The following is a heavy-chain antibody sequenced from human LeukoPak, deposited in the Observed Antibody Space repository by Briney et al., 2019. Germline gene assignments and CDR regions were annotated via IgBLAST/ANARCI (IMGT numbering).Heavy chain of an antibody. CDR3: AKRPGGFFFDY. J-gene: IGHJ4*02. Sequence: PGGSLRLSCATSGFTFSSFAMSWVRQAPGKGLEWVSAISGSGSSTYYADSVKGRFTISRDNSKNTLYLQMNSLRAEDTAVYYCAKRPGGFFFDYWGQGTLVTVSS. V-gene: IGHV3-23*01. CDR2: ISGSGSST. CDR1: GFTFSSFA. D-gene: IGHD5-12*01.